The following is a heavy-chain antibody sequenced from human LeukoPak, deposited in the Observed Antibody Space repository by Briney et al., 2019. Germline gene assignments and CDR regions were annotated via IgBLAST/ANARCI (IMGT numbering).Heavy chain of an antibody. D-gene: IGHD3-3*01. V-gene: IGHV4-39*07. CDR3: ARGTTGGIFGGSRYFDY. CDR1: GGSIIYTSYY. J-gene: IGHJ4*02. Sequence: SETLSLTCTVSGGSIIYTSYYWGWIRQPPGKGLEWIGNIYYSGSTNYNPSLKSRVTISVDTSKNQFSLKLSSVTAADTAVYYCARGTTGGIFGGSRYFDYWGQGTLVTVSS. CDR2: IYYSGST.